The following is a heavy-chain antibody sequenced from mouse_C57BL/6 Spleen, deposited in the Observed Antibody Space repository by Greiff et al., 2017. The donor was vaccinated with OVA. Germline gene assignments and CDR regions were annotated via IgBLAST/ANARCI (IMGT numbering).Heavy chain of an antibody. CDR3: AREYYGYDD. Sequence: VQLQQSGAELVRPGTSVKVSCKASGYAFTNYLIEWVKQRPGPGLEWIGVINPGSGGTNYNEKFKSKATLTADKASSTAYMQLSSLTSEDSAVYCCAREYYGYDDWGQGTTLTVSS. CDR1: GYAFTNYL. V-gene: IGHV1-54*01. CDR2: INPGSGGT. J-gene: IGHJ2*01. D-gene: IGHD2-2*01.